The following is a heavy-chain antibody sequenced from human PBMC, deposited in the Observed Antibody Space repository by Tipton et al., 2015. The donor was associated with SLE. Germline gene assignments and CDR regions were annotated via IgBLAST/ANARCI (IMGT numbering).Heavy chain of an antibody. CDR3: ARGAPIPMAPDAFDI. CDR1: GGSFSGYY. J-gene: IGHJ3*02. V-gene: IGHV4-34*01. Sequence: TLSLTCAVYGGSFSGYYWSWIRQPPGKGLEWIGEINHSGSTNYNPSLKSRVTISVDTSKNQFSLKLSSVTAADTAVYYCARGAPIPMAPDAFDIWGQGTMVTVTS. CDR2: INHSGST. D-gene: IGHD3-10*01.